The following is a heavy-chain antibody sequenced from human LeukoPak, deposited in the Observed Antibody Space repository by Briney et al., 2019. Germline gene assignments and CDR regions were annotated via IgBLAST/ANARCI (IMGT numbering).Heavy chain of an antibody. D-gene: IGHD3-3*01. J-gene: IGHJ4*02. CDR2: IYSGDST. Sequence: GGSLRLSCAASGFTVSSNYMSWVRQAPGKGLEWVSVIYSGDSTYYADSVKGRFTISRDNSKNTLYLQMNSLRAEDTAVYYCARLEWLLYFYFDYWGQGTLVTVSS. CDR1: GFTVSSNY. V-gene: IGHV3-66*02. CDR3: ARLEWLLYFYFDY.